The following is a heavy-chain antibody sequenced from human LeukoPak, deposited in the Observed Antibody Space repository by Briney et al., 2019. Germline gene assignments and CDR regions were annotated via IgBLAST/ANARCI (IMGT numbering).Heavy chain of an antibody. V-gene: IGHV1-2*02. CDR1: GYTFTGYY. CDR3: ARDFLRLRFVVVPAALGRGWFDP. Sequence: GSVKVSCKASGYTFTGYYMHWVRQAPGQGLEWMGWINPNSGGTNYAQKFQGRVTITRDTSISTAYMELSRLRSDDTAVYYCARDFLRLRFVVVPAALGRGWFDPWGQGTLVTVSS. CDR2: INPNSGGT. D-gene: IGHD2-2*01. J-gene: IGHJ5*02.